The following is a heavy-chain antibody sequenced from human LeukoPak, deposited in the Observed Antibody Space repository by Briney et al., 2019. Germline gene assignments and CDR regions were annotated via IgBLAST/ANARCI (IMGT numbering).Heavy chain of an antibody. CDR1: GYTFTSYD. D-gene: IGHD6-13*01. Sequence: GASVKVSCKASGYTFTSYDINWVRQATGQGLEWMGWMNPNNGNTGYAQKFQGRVTMTRSTSISTAYMELSSLRSEDTAVYYCARLASSSWPLYYYYGMDVWGQGTTDTVSS. V-gene: IGHV1-8*01. CDR3: ARLASSSWPLYYYYGMDV. J-gene: IGHJ6*02. CDR2: MNPNNGNT.